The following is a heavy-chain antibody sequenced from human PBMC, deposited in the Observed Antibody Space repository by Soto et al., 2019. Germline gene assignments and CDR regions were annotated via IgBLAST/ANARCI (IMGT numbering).Heavy chain of an antibody. CDR1: GFSLSNNG. CDR2: ITYDGSTK. J-gene: IGHJ1*01. D-gene: IGHD2-21*01. CDR3: ARESLGYIVQY. Sequence: QVQLVESGGGVVQPGRSLRLSCAASGFSLSNNGMHWVRQAPGKGLEWVAVITYDGSTKYYADSVKGRFTISRDNSRDTLDLQMNSLTDEDTAIYYCARESLGYIVQYWGQGTLVSVSS. V-gene: IGHV3-30*03.